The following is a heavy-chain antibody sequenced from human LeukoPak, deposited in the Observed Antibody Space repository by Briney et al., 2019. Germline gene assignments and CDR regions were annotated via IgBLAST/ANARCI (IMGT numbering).Heavy chain of an antibody. CDR2: ISWNSGSI. D-gene: IGHD3-3*01. V-gene: IGHV3-9*01. CDR3: AKAPLPSLLRFATSAYYFDY. CDR1: GFTFDDYA. J-gene: IGHJ4*02. Sequence: GGSLRLSCAASGFTFDDYAMHWVRQAPGKGLEWVSGISWNSGSIGYADSVKGRFTISRDNAKNSLYLQMNSLRAEDTALYDCAKAPLPSLLRFATSAYYFDYWGQGTLVTVSS.